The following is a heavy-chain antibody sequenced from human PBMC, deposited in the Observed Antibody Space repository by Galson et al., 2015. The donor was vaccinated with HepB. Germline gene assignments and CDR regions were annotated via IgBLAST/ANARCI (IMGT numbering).Heavy chain of an antibody. Sequence: SLRLSCAASGFPFSTYWMSWVRQAPGKGLEWVANIEQDVSEIYYVDSVKGRFTISRDNAKNSLYLQMNSPRAEDTAVYFCAKTWGHGSWKENYFDYWGQGTLVTVSS. V-gene: IGHV3-7*03. J-gene: IGHJ4*02. CDR1: GFPFSTYW. D-gene: IGHD1-1*01. CDR2: IEQDVSEI. CDR3: AKTWGHGSWKENYFDY.